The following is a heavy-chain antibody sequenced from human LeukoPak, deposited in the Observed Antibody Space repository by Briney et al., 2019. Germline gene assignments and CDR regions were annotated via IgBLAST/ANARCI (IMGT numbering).Heavy chain of an antibody. D-gene: IGHD5-24*01. CDR1: GFSFSSHA. CDR2: ISGSGDST. J-gene: IGHJ4*02. V-gene: IGHV3-23*01. CDR3: TRDPFDY. Sequence: GGSLRLSCGASGFSFSSHAMNWVRQAPGKGLEWVSLISGSGDSTYYADSVKGRFTVSRDNSKNTLYLRMNSLRAEDTDVYYCTRDPFDYWGQGTLVTVSS.